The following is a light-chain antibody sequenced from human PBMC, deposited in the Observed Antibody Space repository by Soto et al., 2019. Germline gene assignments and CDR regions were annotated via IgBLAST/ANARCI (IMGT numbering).Light chain of an antibody. J-gene: IGKJ1*01. CDR1: QGISSD. CDR3: QQYNSYQGA. CDR2: AAS. Sequence: AIRMTQSPSSLSASTGDRVTITCRASQGISSDLAWYQQKPGKAPKLLIYAASSLQSGVPSRFSGSGSGTEFTLTISSLQPDDFATYYCQQYNSYQGAFGQGTKVDIK. V-gene: IGKV1-8*01.